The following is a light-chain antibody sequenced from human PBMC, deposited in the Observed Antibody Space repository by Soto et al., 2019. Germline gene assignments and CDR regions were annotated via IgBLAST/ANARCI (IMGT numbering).Light chain of an antibody. V-gene: IGLV1-51*01. Sequence: VLTQPPSVSAAPGKKVTISCSGKSSNIGGNSVSWYQQLPGTAPNLLIYDDNKRPSGIPDRFSGSKSGTSATLGITGFQTGDEADYYCGSWDSSLSAYVFGTGTKVTVL. CDR1: SSNIGGNS. J-gene: IGLJ1*01. CDR3: GSWDSSLSAYV. CDR2: DDN.